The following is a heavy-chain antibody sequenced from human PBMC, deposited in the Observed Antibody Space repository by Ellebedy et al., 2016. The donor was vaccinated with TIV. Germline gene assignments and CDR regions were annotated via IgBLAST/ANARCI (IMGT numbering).Heavy chain of an antibody. CDR2: IDHSDSYT. CDR3: ARYSGSYGGYDY. Sequence: GESLKISCKGSGYSFSTFWVIWVRQRPGKGLESMGRIDHSDSYTNCSPSFQGHVTMSAETSISTAYLEWSSLKASDTAIYYCARYSGSYGGYDYWGQGTLVTVSS. CDR1: GYSFSTFW. D-gene: IGHD1-26*01. V-gene: IGHV5-10-1*01. J-gene: IGHJ4*02.